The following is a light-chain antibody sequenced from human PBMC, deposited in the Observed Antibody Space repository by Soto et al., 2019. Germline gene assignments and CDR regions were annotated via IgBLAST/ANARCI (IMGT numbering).Light chain of an antibody. CDR2: EVS. V-gene: IGLV2-23*02. J-gene: IGLJ1*01. CDR3: CSYAGSSTYV. CDR1: SSDVVSYNL. Sequence: QSVLTQPAAVSGSPGQSITISCTGTSSDVVSYNLVSWYQQHPGKAPKLMIYEVSKRPSGVSNRFSGSKSGNTASLTISGLQAEDEADYYCCSYAGSSTYVFGTGTKVTVL.